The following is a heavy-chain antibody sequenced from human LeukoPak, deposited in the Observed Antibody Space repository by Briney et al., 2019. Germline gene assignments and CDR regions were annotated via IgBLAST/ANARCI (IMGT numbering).Heavy chain of an antibody. J-gene: IGHJ4*02. CDR2: ISSSGSTI. Sequence: PGGSLGLSCAASGFTFGSYEMNWVRQAPGKGLEWVSYISSSGSTIYYADSVKGRFTISRDNAKNSLYLQMNSLRAEDTAVYYCARGNWAEDGYFDYWGQGTLVTVSS. D-gene: IGHD7-27*01. V-gene: IGHV3-48*03. CDR1: GFTFGSYE. CDR3: ARGNWAEDGYFDY.